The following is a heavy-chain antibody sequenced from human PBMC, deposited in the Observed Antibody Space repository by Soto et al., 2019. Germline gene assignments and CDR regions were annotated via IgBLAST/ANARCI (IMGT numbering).Heavy chain of an antibody. D-gene: IGHD6-13*01. V-gene: IGHV3-21*01. CDR3: TRDASRDSSARGWFDP. Sequence: LRLSCAASGFTFRSFTMNWVRQAPGKGLEWVSTISSNSAYIYYTDALRGRFTISRDNAKNSLHLQTNSLRAEDTAVYYCTRDASRDSSARGWFDPWGPGTLVTVSS. CDR2: ISSNSAYI. J-gene: IGHJ5*02. CDR1: GFTFRSFT.